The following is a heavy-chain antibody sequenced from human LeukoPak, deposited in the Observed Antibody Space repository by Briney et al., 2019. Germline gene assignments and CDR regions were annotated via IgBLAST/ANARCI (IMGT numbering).Heavy chain of an antibody. Sequence: GGSLRLSCAASGFTFSSYSMNWVRQAPGKGLEWVSSISSSSSYIYYADSVKGRFTISRDNAKNSLYLQMNSLRAEDTAVYYCARDSSGGNYYDSSGYYYEDYWGQGTLVTVSS. CDR1: GFTFSSYS. J-gene: IGHJ4*02. CDR2: ISSSSSYI. D-gene: IGHD3-22*01. CDR3: ARDSSGGNYYDSSGYYYEDY. V-gene: IGHV3-21*01.